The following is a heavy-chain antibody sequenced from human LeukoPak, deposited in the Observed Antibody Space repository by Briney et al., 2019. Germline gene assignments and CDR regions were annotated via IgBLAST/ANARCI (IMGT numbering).Heavy chain of an antibody. CDR1: GYSISSGYY. CDR3: ARVPGTSYYYYMDV. V-gene: IGHV4-38-2*01. J-gene: IGHJ6*03. Sequence: PSETLSLTCAVSGYSISSGYYWGWIRQPPGKGLEWIGSIYHSGSTYYNPSLKSRVTISVDTSKNQFSLKLSSVTAADTAVYYCARVPGTSYYYYMDVWGKGTTVTVSS. CDR2: IYHSGST. D-gene: IGHD1-26*01.